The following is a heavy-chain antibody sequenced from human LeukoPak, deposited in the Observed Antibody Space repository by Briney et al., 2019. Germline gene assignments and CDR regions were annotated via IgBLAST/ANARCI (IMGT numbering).Heavy chain of an antibody. CDR2: ISGSGGST. CDR1: GFTFSSYG. Sequence: PGGSLRLSCAASGFTFSSYGMSWVRQAPGKGLEWVSAISGSGGSTYYADSVKGRFTISRDNSKNTLYLQMNSLRAEDTAVYYCAKFGGSGSYYRLRDYYMDVWGKGTTVTISS. CDR3: AKFGGSGSYYRLRDYYMDV. V-gene: IGHV3-23*01. J-gene: IGHJ6*03. D-gene: IGHD3-10*01.